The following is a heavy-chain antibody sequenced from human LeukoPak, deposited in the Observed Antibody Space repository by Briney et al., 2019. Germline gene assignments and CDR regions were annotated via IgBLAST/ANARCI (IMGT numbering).Heavy chain of an antibody. CDR2: LSFDGAHK. J-gene: IGHJ4*02. CDR3: VRARAGGLDY. CDR1: GFTFRHYA. V-gene: IGHV3-30*04. Sequence: GGSLRLSCAASGFTFRHYAVHWVRRAPGRGLEWVAVLSFDGAHKYYAESVKGRFTISRDNSNNTLFLQMDSLRIEDTALYYCVRARAGGLDYWGQGTLVTVSS. D-gene: IGHD3-16*01.